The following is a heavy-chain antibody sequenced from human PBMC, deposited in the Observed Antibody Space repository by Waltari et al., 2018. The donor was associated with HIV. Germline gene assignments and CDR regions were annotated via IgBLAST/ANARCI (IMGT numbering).Heavy chain of an antibody. D-gene: IGHD3-10*01. J-gene: IGHJ4*02. CDR1: GYTFNNYW. CDR2: IYPGESDT. Sequence: EVNMVQSGAEVRQPGESLKISCQAFGYTFNNYWITWVRQMPGKCLGWMGGIYPGESDTRYSPSFRELVTISADSSINTTYLQWRNLKASDSAMYYCARGASGNFNSRGDFWGQGTLVVVSS. V-gene: IGHV5-51*01. CDR3: ARGASGNFNSRGDF.